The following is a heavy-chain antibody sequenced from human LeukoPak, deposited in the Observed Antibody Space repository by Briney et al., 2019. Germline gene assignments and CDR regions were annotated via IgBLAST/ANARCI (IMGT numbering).Heavy chain of an antibody. CDR3: AREGQFGYYDNSGYHEYYFDY. J-gene: IGHJ4*02. CDR2: IYYSGST. D-gene: IGHD3-22*01. Sequence: SETLSLTCTVSGGSISTYYWTWIRQPPGKGLEWIGFIYYSGSTNYNPSLKSRVTISVDTSKNQFSLKLSSVTAADTAVYYCAREGQFGYYDNSGYHEYYFDYWGRGTLVTVPS. CDR1: GGSISTYY. V-gene: IGHV4-59*12.